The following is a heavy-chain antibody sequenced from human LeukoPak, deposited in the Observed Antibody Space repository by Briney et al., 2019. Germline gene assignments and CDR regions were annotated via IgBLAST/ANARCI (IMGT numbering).Heavy chain of an antibody. J-gene: IGHJ4*02. Sequence: PGGSLRLSCAASGFTFNNYAMSWVRQAPGKGLEWVSVISGSGDNTYYADSVKGRFTISRDNSKNTLYVQVNSLGTGDTAAYYCAKGSYYDSSGSFYFDYWGQGTLVTVSS. D-gene: IGHD3-22*01. CDR3: AKGSYYDSSGSFYFDY. CDR1: GFTFNNYA. V-gene: IGHV3-23*01. CDR2: ISGSGDNT.